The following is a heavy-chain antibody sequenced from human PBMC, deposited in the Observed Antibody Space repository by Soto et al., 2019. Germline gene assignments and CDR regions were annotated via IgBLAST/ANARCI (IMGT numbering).Heavy chain of an antibody. CDR2: IYHSGST. CDR3: ARARPESGGDD. CDR1: GGSISSNYW. Sequence: SETLSLTCAVSGGSISSNYWWSWVRQPPGKGLEWIGEIYHSGSTNYNPSLKSRVTISVDKSKNQFSLKLSSVTAADTAVYYCARARPESGGDDWGKGTLVTVSS. D-gene: IGHD3-10*01. J-gene: IGHJ4*02. V-gene: IGHV4-4*02.